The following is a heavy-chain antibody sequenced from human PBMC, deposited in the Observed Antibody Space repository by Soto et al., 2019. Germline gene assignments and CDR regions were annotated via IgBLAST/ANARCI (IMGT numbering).Heavy chain of an antibody. CDR3: ASGRLEQQSFDY. J-gene: IGHJ4*02. V-gene: IGHV3-30-3*01. CDR2: ISYDGSNK. Sequence: HPGGSLRLSCAASGCTFSSYAMHWVRQAPGKGLEWVAVISYDGSNKYYADSVKGRFTISRDNSKNTLYLQMNSLRAEDTAVYYCASGRLEQQSFDYWGQGTLVTVSS. D-gene: IGHD6-13*01. CDR1: GCTFSSYA.